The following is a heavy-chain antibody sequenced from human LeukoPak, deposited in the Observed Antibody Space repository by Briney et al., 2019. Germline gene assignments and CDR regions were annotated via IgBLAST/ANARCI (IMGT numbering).Heavy chain of an antibody. J-gene: IGHJ6*02. CDR3: ARVDIVVVPAAMTYYYYGVDV. Sequence: ASVKVSCKASGYTFTSYDINWVRQATGQGLEWMGWMNPNSGNTGYAQKFQGRVTMTRNTSISTAYMELSSLRSEDTAVYYCARVDIVVVPAAMTYYYYGVDVWGQGTTVTVSS. D-gene: IGHD2-2*01. V-gene: IGHV1-8*01. CDR1: GYTFTSYD. CDR2: MNPNSGNT.